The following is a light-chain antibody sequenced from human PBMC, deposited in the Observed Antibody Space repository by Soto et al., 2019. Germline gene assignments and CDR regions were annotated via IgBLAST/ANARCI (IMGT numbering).Light chain of an antibody. CDR1: SSDVGVYNY. Sequence: QSVLTRPRSVSGSPGQSVTISCTGTSSDVGVYNYVSWYQQYPGKAPKIMIYDVSKRPSGVPDRFPGSKSDNTASLTISGLQAEDEADYYCCSYAGSYTFVFGIGTKV. CDR3: CSYAGSYTFV. J-gene: IGLJ1*01. CDR2: DVS. V-gene: IGLV2-11*01.